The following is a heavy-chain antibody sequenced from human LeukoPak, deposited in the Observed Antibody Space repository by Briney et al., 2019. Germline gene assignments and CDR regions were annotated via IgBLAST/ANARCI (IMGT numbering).Heavy chain of an antibody. V-gene: IGHV3-30*18. J-gene: IGHJ4*02. CDR1: GFTFSSSG. CDR3: AKDYSGSGRNTYYFDY. D-gene: IGHD3-10*01. CDR2: ISYDGSNK. Sequence: GRSLRLSCAASGFTFSSSGMHWVRQAPGKGLEWVAVISYDGSNKFYADSVKGRFTVSRDNSKNTLYLQMNSLRAEDTAVYYCAKDYSGSGRNTYYFDYWGQGTLVTVSS.